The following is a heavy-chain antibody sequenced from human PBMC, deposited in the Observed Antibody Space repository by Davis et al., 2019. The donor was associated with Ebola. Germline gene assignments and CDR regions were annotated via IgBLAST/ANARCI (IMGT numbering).Heavy chain of an antibody. CDR3: ARDPTPRYYYYNYYMDV. CDR1: GFTFSDYW. Sequence: PGGSLRLSCAASGFTFSDYWMSWVRQAPGKGLEWVANIERHGSETYYVDSLRGRFTISRDNAKNSLYLEMNNLRVEDTAIYYCARDPTPRYYYYNYYMDVWGKGTTVTVSS. J-gene: IGHJ6*03. CDR2: IERHGSET. V-gene: IGHV3-7*03.